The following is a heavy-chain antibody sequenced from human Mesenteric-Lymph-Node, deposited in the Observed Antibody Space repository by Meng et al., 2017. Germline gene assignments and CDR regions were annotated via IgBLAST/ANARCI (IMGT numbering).Heavy chain of an antibody. D-gene: IGHD3-22*01. CDR2: MNPNSGNT. J-gene: IGHJ4*02. CDR1: GYTFTSYD. Sequence: SVTVSCKASGYTFTSYDINWVRQATGQGLEWMGWMNPNSGNTGYAQKFQGRVTMTRNTSISTAYMELSSLRSEDTTVYYCARGEIYDSSGYYYLNFDYWGQGTLVTVSS. CDR3: ARGEIYDSSGYYYLNFDY. V-gene: IGHV1-8*01.